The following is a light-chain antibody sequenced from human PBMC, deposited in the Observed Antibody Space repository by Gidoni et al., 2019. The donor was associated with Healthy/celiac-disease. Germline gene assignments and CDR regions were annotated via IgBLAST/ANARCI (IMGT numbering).Light chain of an antibody. Sequence: EIVLTQSPGTLSLSPGERATLSCRASQSVSSRYLDWYQQKPGQAPRLLIYGASSRATGITDRFSGSGSETDFTITISRLEPEDFAVYYWQQYGSSPWTFXQXTKVEIK. V-gene: IGKV3-20*01. CDR3: QQYGSSPWT. CDR1: QSVSSRY. CDR2: GAS. J-gene: IGKJ1*01.